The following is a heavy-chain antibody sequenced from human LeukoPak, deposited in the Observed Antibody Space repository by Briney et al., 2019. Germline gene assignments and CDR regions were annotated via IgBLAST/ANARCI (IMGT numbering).Heavy chain of an antibody. CDR2: IYYSGST. CDR3: AGRRYCSGGSCYAFDY. CDR1: GGSISSYY. Sequence: PSETLSLTCTVSGGSISSYYWSWIRQPPGKGLEWIGYIYYSGSTNYNPSLKSRVTISVDTSKNQFSLKLSSVTAADTAVYYCAGRRYCSGGSCYAFDYWGQGTLVTVSS. J-gene: IGHJ4*02. D-gene: IGHD2-15*01. V-gene: IGHV4-59*01.